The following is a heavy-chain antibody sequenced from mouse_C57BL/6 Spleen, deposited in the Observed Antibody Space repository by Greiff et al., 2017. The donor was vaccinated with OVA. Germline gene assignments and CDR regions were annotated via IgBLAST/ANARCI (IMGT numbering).Heavy chain of an antibody. V-gene: IGHV1-72*01. J-gene: IGHJ2*01. D-gene: IGHD2-4*01. CDR3: ARYGGLRRTDYFDY. CDR1: GYTFTSYW. CDR2: IDPNSGGT. Sequence: VQLQQPGAELVKPGASVTLSCKASGYTFTSYWMHWVKQRPGRGLEWIGRIDPNSGGTKYNEKFKSKATLTVDKPSSTAYMQLSSLTSEDSAVYYCARYGGLRRTDYFDYWGQGTTLTVSS.